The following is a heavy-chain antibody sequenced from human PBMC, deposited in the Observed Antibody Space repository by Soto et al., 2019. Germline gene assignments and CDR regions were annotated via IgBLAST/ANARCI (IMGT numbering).Heavy chain of an antibody. Sequence: ASVKVSCKASGYTFTSYDINWVRQATGQGLEWMGWMNPNSGNTGYAQKFQGRVTMTRNTSMSTAYMELSSLRSEDTAVYYCARTYCSSTSCRNYYYYGMYVWGQGTTVTVSS. CDR1: GYTFTSYD. J-gene: IGHJ6*02. D-gene: IGHD2-2*01. V-gene: IGHV1-8*01. CDR3: ARTYCSSTSCRNYYYYGMYV. CDR2: MNPNSGNT.